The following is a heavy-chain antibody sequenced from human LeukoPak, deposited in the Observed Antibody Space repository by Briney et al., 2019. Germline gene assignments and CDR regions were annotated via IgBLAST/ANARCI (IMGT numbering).Heavy chain of an antibody. Sequence: PGGSLRLSCVASGFTFSDYYMSWVRQPPGKGLEWVANIKQDGSEKYYVDSVKGRFTISRDNAKNSLYLQMNSLRAEDTAVYYCAGSWSPYDAFDIWGQGTMVTVSS. CDR1: GFTFSDYY. CDR2: IKQDGSEK. V-gene: IGHV3-7*01. D-gene: IGHD6-13*01. CDR3: AGSWSPYDAFDI. J-gene: IGHJ3*02.